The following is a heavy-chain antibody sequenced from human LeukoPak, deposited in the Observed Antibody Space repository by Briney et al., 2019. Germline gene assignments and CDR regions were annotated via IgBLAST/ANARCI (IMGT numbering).Heavy chain of an antibody. Sequence: SETLSLTCTVAGGSISSGTYYWSWIRQPAGKGLEWIGRIYTGGSTNYNPSLKSRVTISVDTSKNQFSLKLSSVTAADTAVYYCAAELWFWELLSGGYFDYWGQGTLVTVSS. J-gene: IGHJ4*02. CDR1: GGSISSGTYY. V-gene: IGHV4-61*02. CDR3: AAELWFWELLSGGYFDY. CDR2: IYTGGST. D-gene: IGHD3-10*01.